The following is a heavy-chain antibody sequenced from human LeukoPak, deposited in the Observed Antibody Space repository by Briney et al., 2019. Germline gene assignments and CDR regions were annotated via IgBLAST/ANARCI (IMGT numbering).Heavy chain of an antibody. CDR1: GFTFDDYA. J-gene: IGHJ4*02. Sequence: GGSLRLSCAASGFTFDDYAMHWVRQAPGKGLEWVSGISWNSGSIGYADSVKGRFTISRDNAKNSLYLQVNSLRAEDTAVYYCARVDSGYYCYWGQGTLVTVSS. CDR3: ARVDSGYYCY. CDR2: ISWNSGSI. V-gene: IGHV3-9*01. D-gene: IGHD3-22*01.